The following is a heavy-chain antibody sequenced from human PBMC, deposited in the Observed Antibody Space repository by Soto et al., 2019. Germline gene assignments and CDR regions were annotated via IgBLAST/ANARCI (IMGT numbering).Heavy chain of an antibody. V-gene: IGHV6-1*01. J-gene: IGHJ3*02. CDR2: TYYRSRWNS. D-gene: IGHD3-22*01. CDR1: GDSVSSNSAA. CDR3: ARDRLGSSGYYLGAFDI. Sequence: PSQTLSLTCAISGDSVSSNSAAWSWIRQSPSRGLEWLGRTYYRSRWNSDYAVSVKSRITINSDTSKNQFSLQLKSVTPADTAVYYCARDRLGSSGYYLGAFDIWAKGTMVTLS.